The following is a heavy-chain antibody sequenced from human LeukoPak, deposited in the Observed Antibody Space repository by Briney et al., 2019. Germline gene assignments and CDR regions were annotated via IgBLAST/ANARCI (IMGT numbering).Heavy chain of an antibody. CDR1: GGSISSGSYY. CDR2: IYTSGST. D-gene: IGHD3-10*01. CDR3: ARVHYGSGSYYYYYYYMDV. V-gene: IGHV4-61*02. Sequence: PSETLSLTCTVSGGSISSGSYYWSWIRQPAGKGLEWIGRIYTSGSTNYNPSLKSRVTISVDTSKNQFSLKLSSVTAADTAVYYCARVHYGSGSYYYYYYYMDVWGKGTTVTISS. J-gene: IGHJ6*03.